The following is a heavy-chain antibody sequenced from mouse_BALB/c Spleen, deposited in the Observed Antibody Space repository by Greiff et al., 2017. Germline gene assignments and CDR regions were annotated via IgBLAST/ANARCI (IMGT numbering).Heavy chain of an antibody. CDR1: GFSLTGYG. Sequence: QVQLKESGPGLVAPSQSLSITCTVSGFSLTGYGVNWVRQPPGKGLEWLGMIWGDGSTDYNSALNSRLSISKDNSKSQVFLKMNSLQTDDTTRYCCARVRSDPRDWFADWGQGTLGTVSA. CDR3: ARVRSDPRDWFAD. CDR2: IWGDGST. V-gene: IGHV2-6-7*01. J-gene: IGHJ3*01.